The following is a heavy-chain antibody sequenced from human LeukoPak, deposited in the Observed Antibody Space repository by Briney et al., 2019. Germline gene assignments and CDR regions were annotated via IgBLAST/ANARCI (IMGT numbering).Heavy chain of an antibody. CDR1: GFTFSDHA. Sequence: TGGSLRLSCAASGFTFSDHAMSWVRQAPGKGLEWVSVVYSDDTAYYADSVTGRFTITRDNSKTTLYLQMNNMRAEDTAVYYCARGGGYYAIDYWGQGTLVTVSS. CDR2: VYSDDTA. J-gene: IGHJ4*02. D-gene: IGHD1-26*01. CDR3: ARGGGYYAIDY. V-gene: IGHV3-53*01.